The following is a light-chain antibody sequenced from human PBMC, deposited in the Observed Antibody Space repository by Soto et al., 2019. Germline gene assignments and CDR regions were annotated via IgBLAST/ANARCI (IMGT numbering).Light chain of an antibody. Sequence: QSVLTQPASVSGSPGQSITISCTGTSSDVGGYNYVSWYQQHPGKAPKLMIYEVSNRPSGVSNRFSGSKFGNTASLTISGLQAEDEAGYYCSSYTSSSSYVFGTGTKVTVL. V-gene: IGLV2-14*01. CDR1: SSDVGGYNY. CDR3: SSYTSSSSYV. J-gene: IGLJ1*01. CDR2: EVS.